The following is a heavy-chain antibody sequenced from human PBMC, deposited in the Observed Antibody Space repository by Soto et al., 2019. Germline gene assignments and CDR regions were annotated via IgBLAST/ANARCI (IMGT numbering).Heavy chain of an antibody. CDR2: INPNSGDT. CDR3: ATSRISIAVAGETEYYFDY. CDR1: GYIFTCYY. V-gene: IGHV1-2*04. Sequence: XSVKVSCKASGYIFTCYYMHWVRQAPGQWLEWMGWINPNSGDTNHTQKFQGWVTMTRDTSISTAYMELSRLRSDDTAVYYCATSRISIAVAGETEYYFDYWGQGTPVTVSS. J-gene: IGHJ4*02. D-gene: IGHD6-19*01.